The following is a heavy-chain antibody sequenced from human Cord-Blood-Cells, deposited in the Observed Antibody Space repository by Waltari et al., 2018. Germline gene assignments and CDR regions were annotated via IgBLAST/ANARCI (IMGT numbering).Heavy chain of an antibody. V-gene: IGHV3-23*01. CDR2: ISGSGGST. J-gene: IGHJ6*03. CDR3: AKSGPTGETFSSYYYYYMDV. CDR1: GFTFSSYA. Sequence: EVQLLESGGGLVQPGGSLRLSCAASGFTFSSYAMSWVRKAPGKWLEWVSAISGSGGSTYYADSVKGRFTISRDNSKNTLYLQMNSLRAEDTAVYYCAKSGPTGETFSSYYYYYMDVWGKGTTVTVSS. D-gene: IGHD3-16*01.